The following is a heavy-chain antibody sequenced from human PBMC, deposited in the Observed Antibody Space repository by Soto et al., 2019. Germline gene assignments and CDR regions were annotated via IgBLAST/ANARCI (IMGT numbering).Heavy chain of an antibody. CDR2: MYNSGST. D-gene: IGHD3-10*01. J-gene: IGHJ4*02. V-gene: IGHV4-59*08. CDR1: GGSISSYH. CDR3: ASMGYHYGSGSYPLDY. Sequence: QVQLQESGPGLVKPSETLSLTCTVSGGSISSYHWTWIRQPPGKGLEWIGFMYNSGSTHYNPSLKSRVTISLDTSKNQFSLNLRSVTAADTAVYYCASMGYHYGSGSYPLDYWGQGTLVTVSS.